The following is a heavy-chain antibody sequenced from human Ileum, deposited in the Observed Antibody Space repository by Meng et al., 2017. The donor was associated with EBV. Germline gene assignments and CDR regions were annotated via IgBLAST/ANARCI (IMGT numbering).Heavy chain of an antibody. D-gene: IGHD1/OR15-1a*01. CDR1: GYSFSRYV. J-gene: IGHJ4*02. Sequence: QVQLVPSVTWWNKPWASVNVPCKTAGYSFSRYVISWVRQAPGQGLEWVGWINPYDGDTNYAQKLQDRVTLTTDTSTSTAYMELRSLRSDDTAVYYCASKQYFFAYWGQGTLVTVSS. CDR3: ASKQYFFAY. V-gene: IGHV1-18*01. CDR2: INPYDGDT.